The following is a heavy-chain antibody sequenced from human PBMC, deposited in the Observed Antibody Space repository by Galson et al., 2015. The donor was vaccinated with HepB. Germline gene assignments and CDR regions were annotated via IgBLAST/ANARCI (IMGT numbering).Heavy chain of an antibody. J-gene: IGHJ6*02. V-gene: IGHV6-1*01. CDR3: AREGGSGYCSGGSCYPSYYYGMDV. CDR1: GDSVSSNSAA. Sequence: CAISGDSVSSNSAAWNWIRQSPSRGLEWLGRTYYRSKWYNDYAVSVKSRISINPDTSKNQFSLQLNSVTPEDTAVYYCAREGGSGYCSGGSCYPSYYYGMDVGGPGTTVTVSS. CDR2: TYYRSKWYN. D-gene: IGHD2-15*01.